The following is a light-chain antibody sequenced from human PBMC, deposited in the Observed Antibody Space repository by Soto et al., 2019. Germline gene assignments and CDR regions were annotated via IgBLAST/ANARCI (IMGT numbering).Light chain of an antibody. CDR3: GTWDSSLSAGYVV. CDR1: SSNIGNNY. Sequence: QSVLTQPPSVSAAPGQKVTISCSGSSSNIGNNYVSWYQQLPGTAPKLLIYENNKRTSGIPDRFSGSKSGTSATLGITGLQTGDEADYYCGTWDSSLSAGYVVFGGGTKLTVL. V-gene: IGLV1-51*02. J-gene: IGLJ2*01. CDR2: ENN.